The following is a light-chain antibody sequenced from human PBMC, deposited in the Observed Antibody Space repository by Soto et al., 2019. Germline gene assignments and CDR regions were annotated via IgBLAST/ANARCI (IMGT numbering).Light chain of an antibody. CDR1: QSVSSY. J-gene: IGKJ4*01. CDR3: QQRSNWPPLT. Sequence: PGERATLSCRASQSVSSYLAWYQQKPGQAPRLLIYDASNRATGIPARFSGSGSGTDFTLTISSLEPEDFAVYYCQQRSNWPPLTLGGGTKVDIK. CDR2: DAS. V-gene: IGKV3-11*01.